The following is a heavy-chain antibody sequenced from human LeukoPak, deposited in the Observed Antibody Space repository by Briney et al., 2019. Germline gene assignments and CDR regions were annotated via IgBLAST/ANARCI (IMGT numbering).Heavy chain of an antibody. V-gene: IGHV3-30*02. CDR3: AKGTATTEFDY. D-gene: IGHD1-14*01. J-gene: IGHJ4*02. Sequence: DSVKGRFTISRDNSKNTPYLEMNSLRAEDTAVYYCAKGTATTEFDYWGQGALVTVSS.